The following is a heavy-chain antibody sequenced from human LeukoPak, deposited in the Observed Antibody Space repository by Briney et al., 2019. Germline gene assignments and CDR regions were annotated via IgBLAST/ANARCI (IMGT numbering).Heavy chain of an antibody. CDR1: GGSISSYY. CDR2: INHSGST. CDR3: ARALSQQLYYFDY. V-gene: IGHV4-34*01. J-gene: IGHJ4*02. Sequence: SETLSLTCTISGGSISSYYWSWIRQPPGKGLEWIGEINHSGSTNYNPSLKSRVTISVDTSKNQFSLKLSSVTAADTAVYYCARALSQQLYYFDYWGQGTLVTVSS. D-gene: IGHD6-13*01.